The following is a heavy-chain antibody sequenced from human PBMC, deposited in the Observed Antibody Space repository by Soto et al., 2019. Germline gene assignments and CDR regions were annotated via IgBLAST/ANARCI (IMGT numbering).Heavy chain of an antibody. J-gene: IGHJ6*02. V-gene: IGHV3-15*01. CDR1: GFTFSNAW. CDR2: IKSKTDGGTT. D-gene: IGHD6-13*01. CDR3: TTAELVSRRVYYYYGMDV. Sequence: LRLSCAASGFTFSNAWMSWVRQAPGKGLEWVGRIKSKTDGGTTDYAAPVKGRFTISRDDSKNTLYLQMNSLKTEDTAVYYCTTAELVSRRVYYYYGMDVWGQGTTVTVSS.